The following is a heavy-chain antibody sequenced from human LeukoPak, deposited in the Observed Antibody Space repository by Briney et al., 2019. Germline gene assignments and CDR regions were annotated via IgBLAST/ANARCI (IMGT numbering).Heavy chain of an antibody. J-gene: IGHJ3*02. Sequence: PSETLSLTCTVSGDSISSGSYYWSWIRQHPGKGLEWIGYIYYSGSTSYNPSLKSRVTISVDTSRNQFSLTLRSVTAADTAVYYCARLPRPVGSIPHDAFDIWGQGTMVTVSS. V-gene: IGHV4-31*03. CDR3: ARLPRPVGSIPHDAFDI. D-gene: IGHD1-26*01. CDR1: GDSISSGSYY. CDR2: IYYSGST.